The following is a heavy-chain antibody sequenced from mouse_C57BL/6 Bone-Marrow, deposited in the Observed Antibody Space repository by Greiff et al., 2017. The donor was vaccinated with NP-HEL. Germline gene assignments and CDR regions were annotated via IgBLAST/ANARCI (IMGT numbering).Heavy chain of an antibody. D-gene: IGHD1-1*01. CDR3: ARSLLLRCRYEWYFDV. V-gene: IGHV1-4*01. J-gene: IGHJ1*03. CDR2: INPSSGYT. Sequence: QVQLQQSGAELARPGDSVKMSCKASGYTFTSYTMHWVKQRPGQGLEWIGYINPSSGYTKYNQKFKDKATLTADKSSSTAYMQLSSLTSEDSAVYYWARSLLLRCRYEWYFDVWGT. CDR1: GYTFTSYT.